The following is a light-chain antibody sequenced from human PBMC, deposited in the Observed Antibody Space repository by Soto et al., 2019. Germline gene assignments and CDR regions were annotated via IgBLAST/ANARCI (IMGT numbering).Light chain of an antibody. J-gene: IGKJ5*01. V-gene: IGKV1-39*01. CDR1: QGIGNA. CDR3: QQTYSILIT. CDR2: AAS. Sequence: IQMTQSPSSLSASVGDRVTISCRASQGIGNALGWYQQKPGTAPKVLISAASSLQSGVPSRFSGSGSGTDFTLTISNVQPEDFATYYCQQTYSILITFGQGTRLEIK.